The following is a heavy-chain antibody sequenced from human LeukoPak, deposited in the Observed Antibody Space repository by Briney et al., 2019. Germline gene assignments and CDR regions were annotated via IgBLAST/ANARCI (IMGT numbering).Heavy chain of an antibody. CDR3: ARVAARQLNEAFDI. J-gene: IGHJ3*02. Sequence: GASVKVSCKASGYTFTSYGISWVRQAPGRGLEWMGWISAYNGITNYGEKLQGRVSMTTDTSTTTAYMELRSLRSDDTAVYYCARVAARQLNEAFDIWGQGTMVTVSP. CDR2: ISAYNGIT. CDR1: GYTFTSYG. V-gene: IGHV1-18*01. D-gene: IGHD6-6*01.